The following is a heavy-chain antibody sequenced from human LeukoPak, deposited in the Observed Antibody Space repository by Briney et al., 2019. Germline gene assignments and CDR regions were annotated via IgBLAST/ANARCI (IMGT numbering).Heavy chain of an antibody. CDR1: GFTFSSYA. J-gene: IGHJ4*02. V-gene: IGHV3-66*01. CDR3: AGSSSPPTFDY. D-gene: IGHD2-2*01. Sequence: GGSLRLSCAASGFTFSSYAIHWVRQAPGKGLEWVSVIYRGGSTYYADSVKGRFTISRDNSKNTLYLQMNSLRAEDTAVYYCAGSSSPPTFDYWGQGTLVTVSS. CDR2: IYRGGST.